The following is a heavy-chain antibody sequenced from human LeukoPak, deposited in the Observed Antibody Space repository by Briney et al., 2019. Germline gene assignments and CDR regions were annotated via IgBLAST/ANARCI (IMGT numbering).Heavy chain of an antibody. J-gene: IGHJ4*02. CDR1: GGTFSSYA. V-gene: IGHV1-69*04. CDR2: IIPILGIA. CDR3: ARDFAYSYGHFDY. D-gene: IGHD5-18*01. Sequence: SVMVSCKASGGTFSSYAISWVRQDPGQGLEWMGRIIPILGIANYAQKFQGRVTITADKSTSTAYMELSSLRSEDTAVYYCARDFAYSYGHFDYWGQGTLVTVSS.